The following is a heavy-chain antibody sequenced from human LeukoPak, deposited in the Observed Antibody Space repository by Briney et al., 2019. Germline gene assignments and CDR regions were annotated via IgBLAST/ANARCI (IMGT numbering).Heavy chain of an antibody. J-gene: IGHJ4*02. V-gene: IGHV4-59*01. CDR3: ARDNGHYYDSSGYVFFDY. D-gene: IGHD3-22*01. CDR2: IYYSGST. Sequence: SETLSLTCSVSGGSISSYYWSWIRQPPGKGLEWIGYIYYSGSTNYNPSLKSRVTISVDTSKNQSSLKLSSVTAADTAVYYCARDNGHYYDSSGYVFFDYWGQGTLVTVSS. CDR1: GGSISSYY.